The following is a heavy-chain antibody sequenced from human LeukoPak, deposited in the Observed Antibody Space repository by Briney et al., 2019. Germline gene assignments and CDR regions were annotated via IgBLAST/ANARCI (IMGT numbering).Heavy chain of an antibody. V-gene: IGHV3-23*01. J-gene: IGHJ4*02. Sequence: GGSLRLSCAASGFTFSSYGMSWVRQAPGRGLEWVSSISSSSGNTYYADSVKGRFTVSRDNSKNTLYLQMNSLRAEDTAVYYCAKDGTGCGGDCYSDYWGQGTLVTVSS. CDR1: GFTFSSYG. D-gene: IGHD2-21*02. CDR2: ISSSSGNT. CDR3: AKDGTGCGGDCYSDY.